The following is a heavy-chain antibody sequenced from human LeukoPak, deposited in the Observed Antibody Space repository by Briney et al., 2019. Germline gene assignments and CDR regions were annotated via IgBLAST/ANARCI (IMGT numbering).Heavy chain of an antibody. CDR1: GGSISSGSYY. CDR2: IYTSGST. CDR3: ARGHSLGYFDY. Sequence: SETLSLTCTVSGGSISSGSYYWSWIRQPAGKGLEWIGRIYTSGSTNYNPSLKSRVTISVDTSKNQFSLKLSSVTAADTAVYYCARGHSLGYFDYWGQGTLVTVSS. V-gene: IGHV4-61*02. J-gene: IGHJ4*02. D-gene: IGHD3-16*01.